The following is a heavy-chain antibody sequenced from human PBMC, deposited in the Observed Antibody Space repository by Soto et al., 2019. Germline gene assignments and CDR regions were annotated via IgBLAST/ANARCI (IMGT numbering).Heavy chain of an antibody. Sequence: QVQLQESGPGLVKPSETLSLTCTVSGGSISSYYWSWIRQPPGKGLEWIGYIYYSGSTNYNPSLTSRVTISVDTSKNQFSLKLSSVTAADTAVYYCPRHVGFGEPSFDYWGQGTLVTVSS. CDR1: GGSISSYY. D-gene: IGHD3-10*01. V-gene: IGHV4-59*08. CDR3: PRHVGFGEPSFDY. J-gene: IGHJ4*02. CDR2: IYYSGST.